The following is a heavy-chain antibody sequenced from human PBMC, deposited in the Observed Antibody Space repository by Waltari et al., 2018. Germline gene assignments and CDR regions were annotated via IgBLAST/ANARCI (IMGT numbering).Heavy chain of an antibody. CDR1: GYIFAVYG. D-gene: IGHD1-26*01. V-gene: IGHV1-18*01. J-gene: IGHJ4*01. Sequence: QVQLVQSGGEVKKPGASVKVSCKTSGYIFAVYGIAWVRQAPGQGLEWLGWISTANGNTKYAQRFQGRVSMTRDTSTSTVYMDMTNLKSDDTAVYYCATRDVYSGSPCWGQGTLVAVSS. CDR2: ISTANGNT. CDR3: ATRDVYSGSPC.